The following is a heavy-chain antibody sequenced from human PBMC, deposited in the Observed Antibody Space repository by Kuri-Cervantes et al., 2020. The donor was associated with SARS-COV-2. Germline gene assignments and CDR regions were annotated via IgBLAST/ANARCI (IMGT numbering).Heavy chain of an antibody. CDR1: GFTFDDYP. CDR2: ISWDGGGT. CDR3: AKGSSSGSDYFDY. D-gene: IGHD1-26*01. V-gene: IGHV3-43*01. J-gene: IGHJ4*02. Sequence: GGSLRLSCAASGFTFDDYPMHWVRQGPGKGLEWVSLISWDGGGTYYADSVKGRFTISRDNSKNSLYLQMNSLRTEDSALYYCAKGSSSGSDYFDYWGQGTLVTVSS.